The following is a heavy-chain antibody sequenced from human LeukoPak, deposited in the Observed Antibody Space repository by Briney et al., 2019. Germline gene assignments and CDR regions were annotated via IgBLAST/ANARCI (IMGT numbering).Heavy chain of an antibody. Sequence: PGRSLRLSCAASGFTFSSYAMSWVRQAPGKGLEWVSAISGSGGSTYYADSVKGRFTISRDNSKNTLYLQMNSLRAKDTAVYYCAKAYSSSWYPLNYWGQGTLVTVSS. CDR1: GFTFSSYA. V-gene: IGHV3-23*01. D-gene: IGHD6-13*01. CDR3: AKAYSSSWYPLNY. J-gene: IGHJ4*02. CDR2: ISGSGGST.